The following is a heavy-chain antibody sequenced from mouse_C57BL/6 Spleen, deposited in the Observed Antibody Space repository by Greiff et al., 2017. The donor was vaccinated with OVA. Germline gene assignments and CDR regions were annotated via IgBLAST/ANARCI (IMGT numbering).Heavy chain of an antibody. CDR2: ISNGGGST. J-gene: IGHJ4*01. CDR3: ARINWDDAMDY. V-gene: IGHV5-12*01. D-gene: IGHD4-1*01. Sequence: EVMLVESGGGLVQPGGSLKLSCAASGFTFSDYYMYWVRQTPEKRLEWVAYISNGGGSTYYPDTVKGRFTISRDNAKNTLYLQMSRLKSEDTAMYYCARINWDDAMDYWGQGTSVTVSS. CDR1: GFTFSDYY.